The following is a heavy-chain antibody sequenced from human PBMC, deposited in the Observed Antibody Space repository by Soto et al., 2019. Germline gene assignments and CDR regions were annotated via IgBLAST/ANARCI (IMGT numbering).Heavy chain of an antibody. CDR1: GGSIISGGYY. V-gene: IGHV4-31*03. CDR3: ARGVSGYSGYDPPDY. J-gene: IGHJ4*02. D-gene: IGHD5-12*01. CDR2: IYYNGSP. Sequence: QVHLQESGPGLVKPSQTLSLTCTVSGGSIISGGYYWSWIRQHPGKGLEWIGYIYYNGSPYYNPSLKSRVTISLDTSKNQFSMSLRSETAADTAVYYCARGVSGYSGYDPPDYWGQGTLVTVSS.